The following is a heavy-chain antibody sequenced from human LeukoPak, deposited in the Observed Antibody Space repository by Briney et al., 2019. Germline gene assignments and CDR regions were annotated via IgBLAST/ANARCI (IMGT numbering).Heavy chain of an antibody. CDR2: IYTSGST. V-gene: IGHV4-61*02. J-gene: IGHJ5*02. CDR3: ARDQLAAAGRGVNWFDP. CDR1: GGSISSGSYY. Sequence: SQTLSLTCTVSGGSISSGSYYWSWLRQPAGKGLEWIGRIYTSGSTNYNPSLKSRVTISVDTSKNQFSLKLSSVTAADTAVYYCARDQLAAAGRGVNWFDPWGQGTLVTVSS. D-gene: IGHD6-13*01.